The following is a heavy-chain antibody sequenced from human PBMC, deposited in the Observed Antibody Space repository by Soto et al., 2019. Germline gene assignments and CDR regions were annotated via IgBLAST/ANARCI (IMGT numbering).Heavy chain of an antibody. CDR1: GGSISSGGYY. Sequence: SETLSLTCTVSGGSISSGGYYWSWIRQHPGKGLEWIGYIYYSGSTYYNPSLKSRVTISVDTSKNQFSLKLSSVTAADTAVYYCARNHQLTIFGVVTDEYYYGMDVWGQGTTVTVSS. V-gene: IGHV4-31*03. CDR2: IYYSGST. J-gene: IGHJ6*02. CDR3: ARNHQLTIFGVVTDEYYYGMDV. D-gene: IGHD3-3*01.